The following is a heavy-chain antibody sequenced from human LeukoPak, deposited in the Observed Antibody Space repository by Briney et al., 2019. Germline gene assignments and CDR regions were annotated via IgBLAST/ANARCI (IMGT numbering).Heavy chain of an antibody. V-gene: IGHV2-5*02. D-gene: IGHD4-17*01. CDR2: IYWDDDK. J-gene: IGHJ4*02. CDR1: GFLLRTSGVG. CDR3: AHSTYGDYVPY. Sequence: SGPTQMQPTPTLTLTCTFSGFLLRTSGVGVGWIRQLPGKALEWLALIYWDDDKRYSPSLKSRLTITKDTSKNQVVLTMTNMDPVDTATYYCAHSTYGDYVPYWGQGTLVTVSS.